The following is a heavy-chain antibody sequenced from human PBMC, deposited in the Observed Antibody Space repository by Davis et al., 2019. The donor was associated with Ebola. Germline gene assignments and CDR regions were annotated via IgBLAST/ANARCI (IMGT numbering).Heavy chain of an antibody. CDR3: ARDTGMSSWSGYPDY. D-gene: IGHD3-3*01. Sequence: PGGSLRLSCAASGFTFSSYWMPWVRQAPGKGLEWVANITQDGSEKYYVDSVKGRFTISRDNAKNSLYLQMNSLRAEDTAVYYCARDTGMSSWSGYPDYWGQGSLVTVSS. CDR2: ITQDGSEK. J-gene: IGHJ4*02. CDR1: GFTFSSYW. V-gene: IGHV3-7*01.